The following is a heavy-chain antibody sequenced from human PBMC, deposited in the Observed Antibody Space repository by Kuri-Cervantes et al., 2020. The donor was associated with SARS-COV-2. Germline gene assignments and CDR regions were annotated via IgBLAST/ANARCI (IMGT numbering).Heavy chain of an antibody. D-gene: IGHD5-18*01. J-gene: IGHJ5*02. CDR1: GGAISSYY. Sequence: SESLSLTSIVSGGAISSYYWSWSRQPPGKGLEWIGYIYYSGSTNYNPSLKSRVTISVDTSKNQFSLKLSSVTAADTAVYYCAGHRWGIQAIRPLDPWCQGTLVTVSS. CDR3: AGHRWGIQAIRPLDP. V-gene: IGHV4-59*01. CDR2: IYYSGST.